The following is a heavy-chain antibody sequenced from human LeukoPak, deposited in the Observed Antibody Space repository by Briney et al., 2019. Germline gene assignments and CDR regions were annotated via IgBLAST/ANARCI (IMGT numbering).Heavy chain of an antibody. CDR3: ARERPAEASAFEI. Sequence: GGSLRLSCAASGFTFSRYWMSWVRQAPGKGLERVANIKTDGSAKNYVDSVKGRFTISRDNANNLLFLQMSSLRGEDTALYFCARERPAEASAFEIWGQGTRVTVSS. CDR1: GFTFSRYW. J-gene: IGHJ3*02. V-gene: IGHV3-7*01. CDR2: IKTDGSAK.